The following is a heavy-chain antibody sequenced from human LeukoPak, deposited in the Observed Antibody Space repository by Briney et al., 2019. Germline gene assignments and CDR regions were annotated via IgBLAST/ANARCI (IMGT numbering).Heavy chain of an antibody. J-gene: IGHJ4*02. CDR3: ATLIPTVTVFDY. CDR2: FDPEDGET. Sequence: ASVKVSCKVSGYTLTELSMHWVRQAPGEGLEGMGGFDPEDGETIYAQKFQGRVTMTEDTSTDTAYMELSSLRSEDTAVYYCATLIPTVTVFDYWGQGTLVTVSS. D-gene: IGHD4-17*01. V-gene: IGHV1-24*01. CDR1: GYTLTELS.